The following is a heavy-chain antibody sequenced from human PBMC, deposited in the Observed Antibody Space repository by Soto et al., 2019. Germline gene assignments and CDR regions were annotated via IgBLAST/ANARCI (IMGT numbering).Heavy chain of an antibody. Sequence: QLQLQESGPGLVKPSETLSLTCTVSGGSISSSSYYWGWIRQPPGKGLEWIGSIYYSGSTYYNPSLKSRVTISVDTSKNQFSLKLSSVTAADTAVYYCARPVAATVSNWFDPWGQGTLVTVSS. V-gene: IGHV4-39*01. D-gene: IGHD6-25*01. J-gene: IGHJ5*02. CDR2: IYYSGST. CDR1: GGSISSSSYY. CDR3: ARPVAATVSNWFDP.